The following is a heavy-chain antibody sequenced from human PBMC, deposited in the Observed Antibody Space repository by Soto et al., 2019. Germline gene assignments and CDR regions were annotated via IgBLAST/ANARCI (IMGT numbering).Heavy chain of an antibody. J-gene: IGHJ4*02. CDR1: GNTFASHG. V-gene: IGHV1-18*01. Sequence: ASVKVSCKASGNTFASHGFSWVRQAPGQGLEWMGWISGFNGQTNYALKFQGRVTLTTDTSTSTAYMELRSLRSDDTAVYFCARVDPRGVAVVRDYWRQGTLVTVSS. D-gene: IGHD3-10*01. CDR3: ARVDPRGVAVVRDY. CDR2: ISGFNGQT.